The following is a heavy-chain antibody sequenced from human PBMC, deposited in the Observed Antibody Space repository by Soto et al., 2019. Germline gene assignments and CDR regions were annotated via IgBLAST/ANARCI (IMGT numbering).Heavy chain of an antibody. CDR2: IDPKSGGT. Sequence: QLQLVQSGAEVTKPGASVKVSCKISGPTFIAYYIHWVRQAPGQGLEWMGWIDPKSGGTTSEQKFLGRVTMTRDTSINTAYMELNRLTSDDTAVYYCARVSVDVPEWGQGTIMSVSS. CDR1: GPTFIAYY. D-gene: IGHD5-12*01. J-gene: IGHJ4*02. CDR3: ARVSVDVPE. V-gene: IGHV1-2*02.